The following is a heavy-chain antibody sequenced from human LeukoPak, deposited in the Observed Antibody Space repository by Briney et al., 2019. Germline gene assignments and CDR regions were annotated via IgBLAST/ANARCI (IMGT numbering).Heavy chain of an antibody. CDR1: GFTFSSYD. V-gene: IGHV3-13*01. J-gene: IGHJ3*02. CDR3: ARWRAAHDAFDI. Sequence: PGGSLRLSCATSGFTFSSYDMHWVRQSTGKGLEWVSAIGIAGDTNYLASVQGRFTISRENAKNSLYLQMNSLRVGDTAVYYCARWRAAHDAFDIWGPGTMVTVSS. D-gene: IGHD6-6*01. CDR2: IGIAGDT.